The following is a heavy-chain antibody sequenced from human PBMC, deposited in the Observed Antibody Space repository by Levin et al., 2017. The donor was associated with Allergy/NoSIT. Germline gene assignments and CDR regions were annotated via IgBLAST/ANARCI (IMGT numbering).Heavy chain of an antibody. CDR2: ISSSGSTI. V-gene: IGHV3-48*03. J-gene: IGHJ4*02. Sequence: GESLKISCAASGFTFSSYEMNWVRQAPGKGLEWVSYISSSGSTIYYADSVKGRFTISRDNAKNSLYLQMNSLRAEDTAVYYCAREEGRQIRGYSYGYFDYWGQGTLVTVSS. D-gene: IGHD5-18*01. CDR1: GFTFSSYE. CDR3: AREEGRQIRGYSYGYFDY.